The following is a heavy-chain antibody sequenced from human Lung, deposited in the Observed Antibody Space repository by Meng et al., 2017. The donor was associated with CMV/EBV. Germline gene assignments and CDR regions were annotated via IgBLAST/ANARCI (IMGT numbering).Heavy chain of an antibody. V-gene: IGHV2-5*01. J-gene: IGHJ4*02. CDR1: SGGVR. Sequence: SGGVRVGWIRQPPGKALEWLSLIYWNDDKRYSPFLKSRLTITKDTSKNQVVLTMTNMDLVDTATYYCAHRDSITGTSGSLGEYYFDYWGQGTLVTVSS. CDR3: AHRDSITGTSGSLGEYYFDY. D-gene: IGHD1-7*01. CDR2: IYWNDDK.